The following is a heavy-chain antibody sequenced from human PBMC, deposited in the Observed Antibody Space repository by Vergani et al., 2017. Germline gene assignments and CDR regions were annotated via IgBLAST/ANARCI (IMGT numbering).Heavy chain of an antibody. Sequence: QVHLQESGPGVVKPSDTLSLTCTVSRGSMSDFYWTWIRQPPGKGLEWIATVFHSGSAYYNPSLRRRVTISVETSKNQFSLRLTTLTAAETAVYYCARQFWVSQGVGAFETWGRGTEVSVSS. D-gene: IGHD3-16*01. J-gene: IGHJ3*02. CDR2: VFHSGSA. V-gene: IGHV4-59*08. CDR3: ARQFWVSQGVGAFET. CDR1: RGSMSDFY.